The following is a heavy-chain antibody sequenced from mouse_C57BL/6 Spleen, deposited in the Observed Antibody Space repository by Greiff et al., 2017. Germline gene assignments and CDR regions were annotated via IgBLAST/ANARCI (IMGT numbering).Heavy chain of an antibody. Sequence: VQLVESGPGLVQPSQSLSITCTVSGFSLTSYGVHWVRQSPGKGLEWLGVIWRGGSTDYNAAFMSRLSITKDNSKSQVFFKMNSLQADDTAIYYCAKNYGSSYAYFDYWGQGTTLTVSS. J-gene: IGHJ2*01. V-gene: IGHV2-5*01. D-gene: IGHD1-1*01. CDR1: GFSLTSYG. CDR2: IWRGGST. CDR3: AKNYGSSYAYFDY.